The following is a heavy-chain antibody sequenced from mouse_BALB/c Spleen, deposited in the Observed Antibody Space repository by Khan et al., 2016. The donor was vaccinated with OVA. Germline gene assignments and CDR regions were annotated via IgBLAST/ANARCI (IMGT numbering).Heavy chain of an antibody. CDR2: ISSGGDYT. Sequence: EVQLVESGGDLVKPGGSLKLSCAASGFTFSSYSMSWVRQTPDKRLVWVASISSGGDYTYYPASVKGRFTISRDNAKNTLYLQMSDLKSEDTAMYYCADHLTGSFAYWGQGTLVTVSA. D-gene: IGHD4-1*01. CDR1: GFTFSSYS. J-gene: IGHJ3*01. CDR3: ADHLTGSFAY. V-gene: IGHV5-6*01.